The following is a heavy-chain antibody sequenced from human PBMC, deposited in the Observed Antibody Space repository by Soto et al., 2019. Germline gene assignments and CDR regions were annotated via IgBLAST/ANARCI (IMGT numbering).Heavy chain of an antibody. CDR2: IYYSGST. CDR1: GGSISSSSYY. Sequence: QLQLQESGPGLVKPSETLSLTCTVSGGSISSSSYYWGWIRQPPGKGLEWIGSIYYSGSTYYNPSLKSRVTISVDTSKNQFSLKLSSVTAADTAVYYCARQVAARFPDAFDIWGQGTMVTVSS. V-gene: IGHV4-39*01. J-gene: IGHJ3*02. D-gene: IGHD6-6*01. CDR3: ARQVAARFPDAFDI.